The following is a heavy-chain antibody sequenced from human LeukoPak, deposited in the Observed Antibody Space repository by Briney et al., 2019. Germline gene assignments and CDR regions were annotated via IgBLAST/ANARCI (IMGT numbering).Heavy chain of an antibody. Sequence: ASVTVSCKPSGYDFSIYTLNWVRQVPGQGPEWMGWVNTNTGKATYAQDFRGRFVFSFDSSVSTAYLEITSLKAADTAVYYCAREEGGLDVWGQGTTVIVSS. CDR2: VNTNTGKA. CDR1: GYDFSIYT. J-gene: IGHJ6*02. V-gene: IGHV7-4-1*02. CDR3: AREEGGLDV.